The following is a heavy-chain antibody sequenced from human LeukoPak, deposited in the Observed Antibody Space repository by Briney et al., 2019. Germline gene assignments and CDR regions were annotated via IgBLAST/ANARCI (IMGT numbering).Heavy chain of an antibody. CDR3: AKESRGAGSYYISLYYYYYGMDV. V-gene: IGHV3-30*18. J-gene: IGHJ6*02. CDR1: GFTFSSYG. CDR2: ISYDGSNK. Sequence: GGSLRLSCAASGFTFSSYGMHWVRQAPGKGLEWVAVISYDGSNKYYADSVKGRFTISRDNSKNTLYLQMNSLRAEDTAVYYCAKESRGAGSYYISLYYYYYGMDVWGQGTTVTVSS. D-gene: IGHD3-10*01.